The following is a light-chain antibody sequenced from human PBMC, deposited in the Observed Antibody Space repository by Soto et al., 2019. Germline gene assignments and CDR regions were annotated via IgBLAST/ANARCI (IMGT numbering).Light chain of an antibody. J-gene: IGKJ1*01. CDR3: QQYSRAPLT. Sequence: EIVLTQSPGTLSLSPGERATLSCRASQSVSDNYLAWYQQKPGQAPRLVISGASSRTTGIPDRFSASGSGTDFTLTIGRLEPEDFAVYYCQQYSRAPLTFGQGTRWIS. V-gene: IGKV3-20*01. CDR2: GAS. CDR1: QSVSDNY.